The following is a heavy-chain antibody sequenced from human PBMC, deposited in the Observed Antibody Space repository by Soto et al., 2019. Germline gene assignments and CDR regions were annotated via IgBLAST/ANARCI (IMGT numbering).Heavy chain of an antibody. D-gene: IGHD1-26*01. CDR1: GYTFTSYD. J-gene: IGHJ6*03. CDR3: ARTMSRSSASYYYYYMDV. Sequence: GASVKVSCKASGYTFTSYDINWVRQATGQGLEWMGWMNPNSGNTGYAQKFQGRVTMTRNTSISTAYMELSSLRSEDTAVYYCARTMSRSSASYYYYYMDVWGKGTTVTVSS. CDR2: MNPNSGNT. V-gene: IGHV1-8*01.